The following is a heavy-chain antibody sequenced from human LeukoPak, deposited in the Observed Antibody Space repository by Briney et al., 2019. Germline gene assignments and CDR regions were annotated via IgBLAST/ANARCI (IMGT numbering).Heavy chain of an antibody. CDR1: GGTFSSYA. Sequence: ASVKVSCKASGGTFSSYAISWVRQAPGQGLEWMGGIIPIFGTANYAQKFQGRVTITADESTSTAYMELSSLRSEDTAVYYCARERIAVVVAAPNYYYGMDVWGQGTTVTVSS. CDR3: ARERIAVVVAAPNYYYGMDV. J-gene: IGHJ6*02. CDR2: IIPIFGTA. D-gene: IGHD2-15*01. V-gene: IGHV1-69*13.